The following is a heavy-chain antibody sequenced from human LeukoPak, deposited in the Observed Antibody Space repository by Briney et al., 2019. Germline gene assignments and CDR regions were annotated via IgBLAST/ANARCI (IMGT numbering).Heavy chain of an antibody. J-gene: IGHJ4*02. CDR1: GFTFSDYY. CDR3: ATYYDILTGGGRAFDY. D-gene: IGHD3-9*01. CDR2: ISGSGSTI. Sequence: GGSLRLSCAASGFTFSDYYMSWIRQAPGKGLEWVSYISGSGSTIYYADSVKGRFTISRDNAKNSLYLQMNSLRAEDTAVYYCATYYDILTGGGRAFDYWGQGTLVTVSS. V-gene: IGHV3-11*01.